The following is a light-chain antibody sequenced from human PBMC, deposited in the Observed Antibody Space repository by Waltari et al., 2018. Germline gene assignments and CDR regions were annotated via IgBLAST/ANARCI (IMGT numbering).Light chain of an antibody. Sequence: QSVLTQPPSVSGAPGQRVTISCTGSSSNTGAGYDVHWYQQLPGTAPKLLIYGNSNRPSGVPDRFSGSKSGTSASLAITGLQAEDEADYYCQSYDSSLVVVFGGGTKLTVL. CDR1: SSNTGAGYD. CDR3: QSYDSSLVVV. CDR2: GNS. J-gene: IGLJ2*01. V-gene: IGLV1-40*01.